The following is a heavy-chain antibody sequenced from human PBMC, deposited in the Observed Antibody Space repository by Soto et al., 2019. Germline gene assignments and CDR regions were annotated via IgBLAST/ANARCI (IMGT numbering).Heavy chain of an antibody. V-gene: IGHV4-34*01. Sequence: SETLSLTCAVYGGSFSGYYWSWIRQPPGKGLEWIGEINHSGSTNYNPSLKSRVTISVDTSKNQFSLKLSSVTAADTAVYYCARYWSGYLDSFDYWGQGTLVTVSS. J-gene: IGHJ4*02. CDR2: INHSGST. D-gene: IGHD2-15*01. CDR3: ARYWSGYLDSFDY. CDR1: GGSFSGYY.